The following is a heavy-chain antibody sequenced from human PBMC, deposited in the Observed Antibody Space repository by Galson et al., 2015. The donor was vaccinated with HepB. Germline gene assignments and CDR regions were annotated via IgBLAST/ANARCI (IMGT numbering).Heavy chain of an antibody. D-gene: IGHD2-21*02. CDR1: GGTFSSYA. J-gene: IGHJ5*02. Sequence: SVKVSCKASGGTFSSYAISWVRQAPGQGLEWMGGIIPIFGTANYAQKFQGRVTITADKSTSTAYMELSSLRSEDTAVYYCAREGMVVTATLGWFDPWGQGTLVTVSS. V-gene: IGHV1-69*06. CDR2: IIPIFGTA. CDR3: AREGMVVTATLGWFDP.